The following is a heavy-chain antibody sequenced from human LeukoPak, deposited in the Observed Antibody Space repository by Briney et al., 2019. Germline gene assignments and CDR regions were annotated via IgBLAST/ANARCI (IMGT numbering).Heavy chain of an antibody. V-gene: IGHV1-69*13. D-gene: IGHD5-18*01. CDR3: ARDGYSYGYLDY. J-gene: IGHJ4*02. CDR1: GGTFSSYA. CDR2: IIPIFGTA. Sequence: GASVKVPCKASGGTFSSYAISWVRQAPGQGLEWMGGIIPIFGTANYAQKFQGRVTITADESTSTAYMELSSLRSEDTAVYYCARDGYSYGYLDYWGQGTLVSVSS.